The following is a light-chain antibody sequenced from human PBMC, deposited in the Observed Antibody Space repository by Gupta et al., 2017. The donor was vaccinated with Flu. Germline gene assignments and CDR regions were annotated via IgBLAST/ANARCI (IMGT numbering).Light chain of an antibody. V-gene: IGKV4-1*01. CDR3: QQCHTSPLT. Sequence: DFVMTQSPDSLAVSLGERAAINCKSSQSVLSTSDNKNYLVWYQQKAGQPPRLLISWASTRESGVPDRFIGSGSGTDFTLTINSLQAEDVAVYYCQQCHTSPLTFGGGTKVEIK. CDR2: WAS. CDR1: QSVLSTSDNKNY. J-gene: IGKJ4*01.